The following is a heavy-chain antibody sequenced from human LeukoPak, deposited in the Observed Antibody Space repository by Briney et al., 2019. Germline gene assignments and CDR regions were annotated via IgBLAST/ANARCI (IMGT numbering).Heavy chain of an antibody. CDR3: AKYGPQDSGSSHFDY. D-gene: IGHD1-26*01. CDR1: GFTFSSYA. CDR2: IRDSGSST. V-gene: IGHV3-23*01. J-gene: IGHJ4*02. Sequence: GGSLRLSCAASGFTFSSYAMSWVRQAPGKGLEWVSAIRDSGSSTHYADSVKGRFTTSRDNSKNTLFSQMNSLRAEDTAIYYCAKYGPQDSGSSHFDYWGQGALVTVSS.